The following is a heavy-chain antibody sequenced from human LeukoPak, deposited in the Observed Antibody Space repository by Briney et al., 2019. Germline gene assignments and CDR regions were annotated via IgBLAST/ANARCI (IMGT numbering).Heavy chain of an antibody. V-gene: IGHV4-4*07. CDR3: ARDRIWTTVTTSWYFDL. Sequence: KPSETLSLTCTVSGGSISSYYWSWIRQPAGKGLERIGRIYTSGSTNYNPSLKSRVTMSVDTSKNQFSLKLSSVTAADTAVYYCARDRIWTTVTTSWYFDLWGRGTLVTVSS. J-gene: IGHJ2*01. CDR2: IYTSGST. D-gene: IGHD4-17*01. CDR1: GGSISSYY.